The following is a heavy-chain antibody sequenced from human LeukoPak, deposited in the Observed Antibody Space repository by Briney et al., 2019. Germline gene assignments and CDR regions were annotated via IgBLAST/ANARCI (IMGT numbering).Heavy chain of an antibody. Sequence: SETLSLTCTASGDSISNNNHYWGWIRQPPGKGLEWIGSIYYSGSAYYNPSLKSRVTISVDTSKSQFSLKLSSVTAADTAVYSCARHLGSGSYFDYWGQGTLVTVSS. CDR3: ARHLGSGSYFDY. CDR1: GDSISNNNHY. D-gene: IGHD1-26*01. V-gene: IGHV4-39*01. CDR2: IYYSGSA. J-gene: IGHJ4*02.